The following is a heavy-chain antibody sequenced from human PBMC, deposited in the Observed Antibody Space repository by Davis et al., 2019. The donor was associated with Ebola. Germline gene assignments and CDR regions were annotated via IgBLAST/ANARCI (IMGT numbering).Heavy chain of an antibody. CDR2: ISGSGGST. D-gene: IGHD3-22*01. J-gene: IGHJ4*02. CDR1: AVTLSNYV. V-gene: IGHV3-23*01. Sequence: SLTLSCVLAAVTLSNYVLNWLRYAPGKALEWVSAISGSGGSTYYADSVKGRFTISRDNSKNTLYLQMNSLRAEDTAVYYCARGTYYYDSSGYYIDYWGQGTLVTVSS. CDR3: ARGTYYYDSSGYYIDY.